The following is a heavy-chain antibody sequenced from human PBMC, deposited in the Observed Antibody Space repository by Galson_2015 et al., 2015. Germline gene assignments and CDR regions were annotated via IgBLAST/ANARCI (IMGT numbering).Heavy chain of an antibody. CDR1: GGTFSSYA. J-gene: IGHJ3*02. Sequence: SVKVSCKASGGTFSSYAISWVRQAPGQGLEWMGGIIPIFGTANYAQKFQGRVTITADESTSTAYMELSSLRSEDTAVYYCAGHPPLGELSLYRGVDAFDIWGQGTMVTVSS. D-gene: IGHD3-16*02. V-gene: IGHV1-69*13. CDR2: IIPIFGTA. CDR3: AGHPPLGELSLYRGVDAFDI.